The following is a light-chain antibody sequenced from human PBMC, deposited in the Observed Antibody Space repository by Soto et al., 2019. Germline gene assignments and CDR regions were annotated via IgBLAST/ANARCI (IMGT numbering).Light chain of an antibody. Sequence: DIQLTQSPSTLSASVGDRVTITCRASQRMTSWLAWYQQKPGKAPKVLIYDASSLESGVPSRFSGSESGTEFTLTISSLQPGDFATYYCQQYNSYSLTFGGGTKVDIK. CDR3: QQYNSYSLT. CDR1: QRMTSW. V-gene: IGKV1-5*01. CDR2: DAS. J-gene: IGKJ4*01.